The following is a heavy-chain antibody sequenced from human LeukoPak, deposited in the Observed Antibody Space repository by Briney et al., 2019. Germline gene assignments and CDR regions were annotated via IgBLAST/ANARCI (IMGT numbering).Heavy chain of an antibody. CDR3: AARGAAAGKSDY. D-gene: IGHD6-13*01. J-gene: IGHJ4*02. V-gene: IGHV4-59*01. Sequence: PSETLSLTCTVSGGSISSYYWSWIRQPPGKGLEWIGYIYYSGSTSYNPSLKSRVTISVDTSKSQFSLKLSSVTAADTAVYYCAARGAAAGKSDYWGQGTLVTVSS. CDR2: IYYSGST. CDR1: GGSISSYY.